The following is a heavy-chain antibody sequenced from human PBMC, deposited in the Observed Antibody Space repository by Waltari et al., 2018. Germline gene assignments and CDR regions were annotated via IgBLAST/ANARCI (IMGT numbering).Heavy chain of an antibody. CDR3: ARGRDDYPLSAFAT. V-gene: IGHV3-74*01. J-gene: IGHJ3*02. Sequence: EVQLVESGGGLVQPGGSLRLSCAASGFTFSSYWMHWVRQAPGKAVVGASRSKGDGSRTTYADSVKGRFTISSDNAKNTLSLQMNSLRGEDTAVYYCARGRDDYPLSAFATWGQGTMVTVSS. CDR1: GFTFSSYW. D-gene: IGHD4-17*01. CDR2: SKGDGSRT.